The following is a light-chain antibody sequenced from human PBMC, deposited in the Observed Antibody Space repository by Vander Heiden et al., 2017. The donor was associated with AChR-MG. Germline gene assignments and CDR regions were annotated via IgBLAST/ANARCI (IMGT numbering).Light chain of an antibody. CDR2: EDN. Sequence: FMLTQPHSVSESPGKTITISCSGSSGSIASNYVQWYQQRPGSAPTTVIYEDNQRPSGVPDRFSGSIDSSSNSASLTISGLKTDDEADYYCQSYDSSNQGVFGGGTKLTVL. V-gene: IGLV6-57*02. J-gene: IGLJ3*02. CDR3: QSYDSSNQGV. CDR1: SGSIASNY.